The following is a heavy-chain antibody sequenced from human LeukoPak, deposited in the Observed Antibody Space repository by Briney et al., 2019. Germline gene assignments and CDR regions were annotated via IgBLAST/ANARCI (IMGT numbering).Heavy chain of an antibody. Sequence: SETLSLTCSVSGGSFSNHFWSWVRQPTGKGLEWIGRIYPSGNTNYNPSLKSRVTLSVDTSKNQFSLKLSSVTAADTAVYYCAREWIQLWLRRGSFDYWGQGTLVTVSS. J-gene: IGHJ4*02. CDR2: IYPSGNT. CDR3: AREWIQLWLRRGSFDY. D-gene: IGHD5-18*01. V-gene: IGHV4-4*07. CDR1: GGSFSNHF.